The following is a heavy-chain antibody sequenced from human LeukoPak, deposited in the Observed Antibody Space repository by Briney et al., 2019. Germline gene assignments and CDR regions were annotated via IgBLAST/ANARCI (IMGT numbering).Heavy chain of an antibody. CDR3: ARDGYYDILTGTLRGYYYYYMDV. CDR2: ISAYNGNT. J-gene: IGHJ6*03. V-gene: IGHV1-18*01. CDR1: GYTFTSYG. Sequence: ASVKVSCKASGYTFTSYGISWVRQAPGQGLEWMGWISAYNGNTNYAQKLQGRVTMTTDTSTSTAYMELRSLRSDDTAVYYCARDGYYDILTGTLRGYYYYYMDVWGKGTTVTVSS. D-gene: IGHD3-9*01.